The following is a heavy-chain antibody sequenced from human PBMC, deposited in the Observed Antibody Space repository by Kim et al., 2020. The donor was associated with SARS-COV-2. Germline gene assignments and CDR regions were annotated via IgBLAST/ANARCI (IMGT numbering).Heavy chain of an antibody. J-gene: IGHJ4*02. Sequence: NPSLKSRVTISVDTSKNQFSLKLSSVTAADTAVYYCARSGSYDRGYFDYWGQGTLVTVSS. D-gene: IGHD5-18*01. V-gene: IGHV4-4*09. CDR3: ARSGSYDRGYFDY.